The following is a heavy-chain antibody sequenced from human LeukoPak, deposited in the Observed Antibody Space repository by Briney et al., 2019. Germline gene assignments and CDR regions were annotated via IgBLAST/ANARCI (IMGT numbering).Heavy chain of an antibody. CDR1: GFTFSSYA. D-gene: IGHD6-19*01. V-gene: IGHV3-23*01. J-gene: IGHJ4*02. CDR3: ARDSSGWSKNY. Sequence: GGSLRLSCAASGFTFSSYAMSWVRQAPGTGLQWVSAISGSGGSTYYGDSVKGRFTISRDNSKNMMYLQMNSLRVEDTAVYYCARDSSGWSKNYWGQGTLVTVSS. CDR2: ISGSGGST.